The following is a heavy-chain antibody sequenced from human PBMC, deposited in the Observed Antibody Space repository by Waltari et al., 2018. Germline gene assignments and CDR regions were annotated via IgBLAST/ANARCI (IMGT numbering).Heavy chain of an antibody. CDR3: ATVPLAYCSGGSCHTGQHFDY. CDR1: GYTLTELS. J-gene: IGHJ4*02. Sequence: QVQLVQSGAEVKKPGASVKVSCKVSGYTLTELSMHWVRQAPGKGLEWMGGFDPEDGETIYAQKFQGRVTMTEDTSTDTAYMELSSLRSEDTAVYYCATVPLAYCSGGSCHTGQHFDYWGQGTLVTVSS. V-gene: IGHV1-24*01. D-gene: IGHD2-15*01. CDR2: FDPEDGET.